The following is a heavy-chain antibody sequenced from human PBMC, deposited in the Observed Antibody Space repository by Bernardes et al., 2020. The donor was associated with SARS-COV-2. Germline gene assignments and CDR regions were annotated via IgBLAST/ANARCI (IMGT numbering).Heavy chain of an antibody. CDR1: GGSISSYY. D-gene: IGHD3-22*01. CDR3: ARLAYYYDSSGYYWKDTQGGNNDAFDI. CDR2: IYYSGST. V-gene: IGHV4-59*01. Sequence: SETLSLTCTVSGGSISSYYWSWIRQPPGKGLEWIGYIYYSGSTNYNPSLKSRVTISVDTSKNQFSLKLSSVTAADTAVYYCARLAYYYDSSGYYWKDTQGGNNDAFDIWGQGTMVTVSS. J-gene: IGHJ3*02.